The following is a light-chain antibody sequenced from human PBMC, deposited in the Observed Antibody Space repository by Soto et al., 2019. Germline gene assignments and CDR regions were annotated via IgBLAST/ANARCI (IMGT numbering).Light chain of an antibody. Sequence: VVMTQSPANLSLSPGEGVTLFCRASQNVANNLAWYQLKPGHAPRLLIHDSSTRGAGIPDTFSGSGSGTQFSLTISSVQSEDFAVYYCQQYYHSALPFGEGTKVEI. V-gene: IGKV3D-15*01. CDR1: QNVANN. CDR2: DSS. CDR3: QQYYHSALP. J-gene: IGKJ4*01.